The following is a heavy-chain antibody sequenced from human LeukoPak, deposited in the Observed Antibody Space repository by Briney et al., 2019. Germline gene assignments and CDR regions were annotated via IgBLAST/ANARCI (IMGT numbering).Heavy chain of an antibody. Sequence: GGSLRLSCAASGFTFGSYGMIWVRQAPGKGLEWVSIISGSGGSTYYADCVKGRFTISRDNSKNTLYLQMSSLRAEDTAVYHCAKRVSTFGGVLAPDFDYWGQGNLVTVSS. CDR3: AKRVSTFGGVLAPDFDY. V-gene: IGHV3-23*01. CDR2: ISGSGGST. D-gene: IGHD3-16*02. CDR1: GFTFGSYG. J-gene: IGHJ4*02.